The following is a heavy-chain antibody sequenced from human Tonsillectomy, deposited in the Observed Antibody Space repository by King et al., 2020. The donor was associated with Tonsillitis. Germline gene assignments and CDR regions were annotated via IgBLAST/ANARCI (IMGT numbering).Heavy chain of an antibody. CDR1: EFTFSKYW. Sequence: VQLVESGGGLVQPGGSLRLSCAASEFTFSKYWMTWLRQAPGEGLEWVANIKGDGSVKYYVDSVEGRFTISRDNADNSLFLRMNSLRVEDTAIYYCVRDMNYFDISAYYDVLDVWGPGTMVTVSS. J-gene: IGHJ3*01. CDR2: IKGDGSVK. CDR3: VRDMNYFDISAYYDVLDV. D-gene: IGHD3-22*01. V-gene: IGHV3-7*01.